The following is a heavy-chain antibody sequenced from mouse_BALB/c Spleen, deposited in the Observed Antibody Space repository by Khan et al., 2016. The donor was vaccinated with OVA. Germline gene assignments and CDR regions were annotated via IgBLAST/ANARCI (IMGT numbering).Heavy chain of an antibody. Sequence: QVQLQQSGAELVRPGASVKLSCKTSGYIFTSYWIHWVKQRSGQGLEWIARIYPGTGSIYYNEKFKGKATLTADKSSSTAFMQLSSLKSEDSAVYVGARGGDSDEAWFAYWGQGTLVTVSA. CDR2: IYPGTGSI. CDR3: ARGGDSDEAWFAY. CDR1: GYIFTSYW. V-gene: IGHV1S132*01. J-gene: IGHJ3*01.